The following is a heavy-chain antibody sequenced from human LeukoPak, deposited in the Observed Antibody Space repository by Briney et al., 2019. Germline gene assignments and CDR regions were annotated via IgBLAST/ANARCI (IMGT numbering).Heavy chain of an antibody. Sequence: SVKVSCKASGGTFSSYAISWVRQAPGQGLEWMGGIIPIFGTANYAQKFQGRVTITTDESTSIAYMELSRLRSDDTAVYYCARALRGYCSGGSCPNDYWGQGTLVTVSS. D-gene: IGHD2-15*01. J-gene: IGHJ4*02. CDR2: IIPIFGTA. V-gene: IGHV1-69*05. CDR3: ARALRGYCSGGSCPNDY. CDR1: GGTFSSYA.